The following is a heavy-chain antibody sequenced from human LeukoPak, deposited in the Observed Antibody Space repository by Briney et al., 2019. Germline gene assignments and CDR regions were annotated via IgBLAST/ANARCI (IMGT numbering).Heavy chain of an antibody. CDR2: FGGSAVST. CDR1: GFTFRRDA. D-gene: IGHD3-16*01. Sequence: PGGSLRLACAGSGFTFRRDAMGWVREARGKGLEWVSAFGGSAVSTFYADSLKGLFSISRDNSKNTLYLQMATLRAEDTAVYYCANEAFMTETDAFDVWGQGTMVTVSS. CDR3: ANEAFMTETDAFDV. J-gene: IGHJ3*01. V-gene: IGHV3-23*01.